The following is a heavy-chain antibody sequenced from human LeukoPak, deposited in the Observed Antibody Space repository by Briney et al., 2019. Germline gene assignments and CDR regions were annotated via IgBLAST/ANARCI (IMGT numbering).Heavy chain of an antibody. Sequence: PGGSLRLPHASPGFTVSSNYMSWVRQAPGKGLEWVSVIYSGGNTYYADSVKGRFTISRDNSKNTLYLQMNNLRAEDTAVYYCARGGVPLGYCGGGCSYLDYCGQGTLVTVSS. CDR2: IYSGGNT. CDR1: GFTVSSNY. V-gene: IGHV3-53*01. J-gene: IGHJ4*02. CDR3: ARGGVPLGYCGGGCSYLDY. D-gene: IGHD2-15*01.